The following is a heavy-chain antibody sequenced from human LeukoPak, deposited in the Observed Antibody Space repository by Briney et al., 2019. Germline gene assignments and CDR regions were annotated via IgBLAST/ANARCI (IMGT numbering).Heavy chain of an antibody. J-gene: IGHJ4*02. CDR2: INPNSGGT. CDR1: GYTFTGYY. V-gene: IGHV1-2*02. CDR3: ARDRVGAGRNSFDY. Sequence: ASVKVSCKASGYTFTGYYIHWVRPAPGQGLEWMGWINPNSGGTNFAQRFQGRVTLTRDTSISTAYMELSRLRSDDTAVFYCARDRVGAGRNSFDYWGQGTQVTVSS. D-gene: IGHD1-26*01.